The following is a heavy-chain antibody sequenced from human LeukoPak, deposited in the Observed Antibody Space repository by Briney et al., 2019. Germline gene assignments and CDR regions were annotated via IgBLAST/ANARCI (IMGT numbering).Heavy chain of an antibody. CDR2: IYYSGST. CDR1: GGSISSYY. J-gene: IGHJ1*01. V-gene: IGHV4-59*01. CDR3: ARAGYSYGSVYFQH. Sequence: SETLSLTCTVSGGSISSYYWSWIWQPPGKGLEWIGYIYYSGSTNYNPSLKSRVTISVDTSKNQFSLKLSSVTAADTAVYYCARAGYSYGSVYFQHWGQGTLVTVSS. D-gene: IGHD5-18*01.